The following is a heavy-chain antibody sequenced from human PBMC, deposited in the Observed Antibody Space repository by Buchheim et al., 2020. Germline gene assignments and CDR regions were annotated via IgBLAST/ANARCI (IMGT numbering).Heavy chain of an antibody. CDR2: IYGGGTT. J-gene: IGHJ4*02. D-gene: IGHD1-26*01. CDR1: GFIVSRNY. CDR3: ARDTDSRERADW. Sequence: VESGGDVVQPGGSLRLSCEASGFIVSRNYMNWVRQAPGKGLEWVSSIYGGGTTYYADSVKGRFTISRDESRNTVYFQMRSLRVEDTAVYYCARDTDSRERADWWGPGTL. V-gene: IGHV3-66*01.